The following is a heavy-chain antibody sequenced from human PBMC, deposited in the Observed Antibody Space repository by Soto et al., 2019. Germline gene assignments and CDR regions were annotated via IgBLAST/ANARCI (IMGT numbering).Heavy chain of an antibody. CDR3: ARGGGRIIDPLP. CDR2: INPRSGGA. CDR1: RYTFPGYF. Sequence: SVKVSCKDCRYTFPGYFIHWVRRAPRQGLEWVGYINPRSGGAKSAPRFQGRVTMNSDTSIKTAYMDLSNLRSDDTAVYYCARGGGRIIDPLPWGQGTLVTVSS. V-gene: IGHV1-2*02. J-gene: IGHJ5*02. D-gene: IGHD3-16*02.